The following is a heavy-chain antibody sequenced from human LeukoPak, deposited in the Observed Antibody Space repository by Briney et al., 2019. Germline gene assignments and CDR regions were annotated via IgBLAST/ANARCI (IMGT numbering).Heavy chain of an antibody. CDR2: ISWNSGSI. J-gene: IGHJ5*02. CDR1: GFTFDDYA. CDR3: AKSLNYYDSSGPQFDP. Sequence: PGGSLRLSCAASGFTFDDYAMHWVRQAPGKGLEWVSGISWNSGSIGYADSVKGRFTISRDNAKNSLYLQMNSLRAEDTALYYCAKSLNYYDSSGPQFDPWGQGTLVTVSS. D-gene: IGHD3-22*01. V-gene: IGHV3-9*01.